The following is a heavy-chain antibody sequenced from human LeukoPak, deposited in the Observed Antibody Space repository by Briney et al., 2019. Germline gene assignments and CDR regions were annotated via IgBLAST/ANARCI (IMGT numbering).Heavy chain of an antibody. J-gene: IGHJ4*02. CDR3: ARYLHSSGTFY. CDR1: AGSISSYY. V-gene: IGHV4-59*01. Sequence: PSETLSLTCTVAAGSISSYYWSWIRQPPGKGLEWIGYIYYSGSTNYNPSLKSRVTISVDTSKNQFSLKLSSVTAADTAVYYCARYLHSSGTFYWGQGTLVTVSS. D-gene: IGHD6-19*01. CDR2: IYYSGST.